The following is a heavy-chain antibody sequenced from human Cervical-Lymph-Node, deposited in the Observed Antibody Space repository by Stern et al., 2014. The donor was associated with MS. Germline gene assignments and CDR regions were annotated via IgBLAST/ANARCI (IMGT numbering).Heavy chain of an antibody. CDR3: GKDLHYWSADS. CDR1: GFTFSNFA. J-gene: IGHJ4*02. CDR2: RSGTDGGT. D-gene: IGHD1-1*01. V-gene: IGHV3-23*04. Sequence: EVQPVESGGGLVQPGGSLRLSCAGSGFTFSNFAMTWIRQAPGKGLEWVSRSGTDGGTHYAESVEGRFSISRDNSKNTLYLQMEGLRAEDTAVYYCGKDLHYWSADSWGQGTLVTVSS.